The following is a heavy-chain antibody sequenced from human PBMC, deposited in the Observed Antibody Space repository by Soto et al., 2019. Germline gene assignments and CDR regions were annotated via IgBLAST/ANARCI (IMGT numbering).Heavy chain of an antibody. CDR1: GGTFSSYA. CDR3: AIPGRVRCIAAAWGWFDP. CDR2: IIPIFGTA. D-gene: IGHD6-13*01. Sequence: QVQLVQSGAEVKKPWSSVKVSCKASGGTFSSYAISWVRQAPGQGLEWMGGIIPIFGTANYAQKFQGRVTITADESTRTAYMELSSLRSEDTAVSYWAIPGRVRCIAAAWGWFDPWGQGTLVTVSS. J-gene: IGHJ5*02. V-gene: IGHV1-69*01.